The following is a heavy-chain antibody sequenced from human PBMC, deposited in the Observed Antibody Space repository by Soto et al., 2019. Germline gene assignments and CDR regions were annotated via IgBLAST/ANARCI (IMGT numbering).Heavy chain of an antibody. CDR3: AGVLLWFGEFQY. CDR1: GFTFSSYA. CDR2: ISGSGGST. Sequence: GGSLRLSCAASGFTFSSYAMSWVRQAPGKGLEWVSAISGSGGSTYYADSVKGRFTISRDNSKNTLYLQMNSLRAEDTAVYYCAGVLLWFGEFQYWGQGTLVTVSS. J-gene: IGHJ4*02. D-gene: IGHD3-10*01. V-gene: IGHV3-23*01.